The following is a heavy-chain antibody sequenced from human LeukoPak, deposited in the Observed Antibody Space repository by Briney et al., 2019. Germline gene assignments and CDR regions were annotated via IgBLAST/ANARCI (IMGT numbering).Heavy chain of an antibody. D-gene: IGHD3-3*01. CDR1: GGSISITSYS. J-gene: IGHJ3*02. CDR3: ARVFGVPLRPRGRGGFDI. CDR2: IYSSGST. Sequence: SETLSLTCTVSGGSISITSYSWGWIRQPPGKGLEWIATIYSSGSTYHNPSLKSRVSMSLDTSKNLFSLRLRSVTAADTAMFYCARVFGVPLRPRGRGGFDIWGHGTMVTVSS. V-gene: IGHV4-39*07.